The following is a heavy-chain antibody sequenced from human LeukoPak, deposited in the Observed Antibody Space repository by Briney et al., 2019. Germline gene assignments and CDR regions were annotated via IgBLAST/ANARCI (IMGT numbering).Heavy chain of an antibody. V-gene: IGHV3-73*01. CDR2: IRTEAKNYAT. CDR1: GFSFSGSA. CDR3: TRYYYGSGTPHYYYYMDV. Sequence: GGSLRLSCAASGFSFSGSAIHWVRQASGKGLEWVGQIRTEAKNYATAYAPSVKGRFSISRDDSTNTAYLQMNSLKTEDTAVYYCTRYYYGSGTPHYYYYMDVWGKGTTVTVSS. D-gene: IGHD3-10*01. J-gene: IGHJ6*03.